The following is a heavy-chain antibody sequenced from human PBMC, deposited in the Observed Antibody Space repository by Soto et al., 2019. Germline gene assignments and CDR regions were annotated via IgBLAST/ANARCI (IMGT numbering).Heavy chain of an antibody. J-gene: IGHJ4*02. V-gene: IGHV1-2*02. CDR2: INPNTGDT. Sequence: QVQLVQSGAEVKKPGASVKVSCKASGYTFTDYYLHWVRQAPGQGLESMGLINPNTGDTNYAQKFQGRVTMTRDTSISTAYMELRRLTSDDTAMYLCPRLRLVRPTENDWGQGTLVTVSS. CDR3: PRLRLVRPTEND. CDR1: GYTFTDYY. D-gene: IGHD2-21*01.